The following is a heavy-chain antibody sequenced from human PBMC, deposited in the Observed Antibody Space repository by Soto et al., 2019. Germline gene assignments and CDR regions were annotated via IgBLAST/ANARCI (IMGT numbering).Heavy chain of an antibody. CDR1: GYSFTSYG. V-gene: IGHV1-18*04. D-gene: IGHD6-19*01. CDR2: ISAYTGDT. J-gene: IGHJ4*02. Sequence: QVPLVQSGAEVRKPGASVRVSCKASGYSFTSYGISWVRQAPGRGLEWMGWISAYTGDTKYTQNFQGRVTLTTDTSASTVYIDLGSLRSDDTAVYYCARTYSSGWSLSPSDYWGQGTLVTVSS. CDR3: ARTYSSGWSLSPSDY.